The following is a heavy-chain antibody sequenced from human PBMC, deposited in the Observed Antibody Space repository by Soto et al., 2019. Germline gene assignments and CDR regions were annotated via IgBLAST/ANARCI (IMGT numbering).Heavy chain of an antibody. CDR3: ARAPLRDCTNGVCYPRPYCFDP. CDR2: IIPIFGTA. J-gene: IGHJ5*02. CDR1: GGTFSSYA. V-gene: IGHV1-69*13. Sequence: SVNVSFKASGGTFSSYAISWVRPAPGQGLEWMGGIIPIFGTANYAQKFQGRVTITADESTSTAYMELSSLRSEDTAVYYCARAPLRDCTNGVCYPRPYCFDPWGQGTLVTVLL. D-gene: IGHD2-8*01.